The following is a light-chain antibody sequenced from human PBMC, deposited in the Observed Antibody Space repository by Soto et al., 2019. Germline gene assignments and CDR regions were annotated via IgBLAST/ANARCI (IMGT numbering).Light chain of an antibody. Sequence: DIQMTQFPSTLSASVGDRVTITCRAIQSISSWLAWYQQKPGKAPNLLIYEVSTLESGVPSRFSGSGSGTEFTLTITSLQPDDVGTYYCQQYNSFGQGTKVDIK. CDR1: QSISSW. CDR2: EVS. J-gene: IGKJ1*01. CDR3: QQYNS. V-gene: IGKV1-5*03.